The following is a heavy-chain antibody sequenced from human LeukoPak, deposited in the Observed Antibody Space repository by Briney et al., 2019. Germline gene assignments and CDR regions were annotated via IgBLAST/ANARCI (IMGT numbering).Heavy chain of an antibody. D-gene: IGHD1-26*01. V-gene: IGHV1-46*01. Sequence: ASVKVSCKASGYTFTDYYMHWVRQAPGQGLEWMGLINPTGGSTGYAQKFRGRVTMTRDMSTSTDYMELSSLRSEDTAIYYCARDNSVGDNAWWFDPWGQGTLVTVPS. CDR1: GYTFTDYY. CDR3: ARDNSVGDNAWWFDP. J-gene: IGHJ5*02. CDR2: INPTGGST.